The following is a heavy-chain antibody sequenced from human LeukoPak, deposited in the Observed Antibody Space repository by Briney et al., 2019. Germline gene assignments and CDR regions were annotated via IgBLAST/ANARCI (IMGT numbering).Heavy chain of an antibody. J-gene: IGHJ4*02. CDR2: ISGSGGST. CDR1: GFTFSSYA. D-gene: IGHD3-9*01. CDR3: AKVSSYDILTGYSDYFDY. V-gene: IGHV3-23*01. Sequence: GGSLRLSCAASGFTFSSYAMSWVRQAPGKGLEWVSAISGSGGSTYYADSVKGRFAISRDNSKNTLYLQMHSLRAEDTAVYYCAKVSSYDILTGYSDYFDYWGQGTLVTVSS.